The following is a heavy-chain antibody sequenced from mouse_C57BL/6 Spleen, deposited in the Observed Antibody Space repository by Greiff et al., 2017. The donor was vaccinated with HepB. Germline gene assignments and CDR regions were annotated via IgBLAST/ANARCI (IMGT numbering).Heavy chain of an antibody. CDR2: ISNGGGST. V-gene: IGHV5-12*01. D-gene: IGHD1-1*01. Sequence: EVQLQESGGGLVQPGGSLKLSCAASGFTFSDYYMYWVRQTPEKRLEWVAYISNGGGSTYYPDTVKGRFTISRDNAKNTLYLQMSRLKSEDTAMYYCARQDYYGSSDWYFDVWGTGTTVTVSS. CDR3: ARQDYYGSSDWYFDV. CDR1: GFTFSDYY. J-gene: IGHJ1*03.